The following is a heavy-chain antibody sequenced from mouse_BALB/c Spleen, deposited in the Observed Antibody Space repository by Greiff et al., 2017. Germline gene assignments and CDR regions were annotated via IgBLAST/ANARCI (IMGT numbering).Heavy chain of an antibody. Sequence: EVNLVESGGDLVKPGGSLKLSCAASGFTFSSYGMSWVRQTPDKRLEWVATISSGGSYTYYPDSVKGRFTISRDNAKNTLYLQMSSLKSEDTAMYYCARRGITTVDYYAMDYWGQGTSVTVSS. J-gene: IGHJ4*01. D-gene: IGHD2-4*01. V-gene: IGHV5-6*02. CDR2: ISSGGSYT. CDR1: GFTFSSYG. CDR3: ARRGITTVDYYAMDY.